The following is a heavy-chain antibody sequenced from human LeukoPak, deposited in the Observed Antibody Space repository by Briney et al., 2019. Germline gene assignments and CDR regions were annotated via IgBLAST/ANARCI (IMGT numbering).Heavy chain of an antibody. CDR2: IYHSGST. CDR3: ARLTGPGGYFDY. Sequence: SETLSLTCAVSGGSISSGGYFWSWIRQPPGKGLEWIGYIYHSGSTYYNPSLKSRVTISVDRSKNQFSLKLSSVTAADTAVYYCARLTGPGGYFDYWGQGTWSPSPQ. V-gene: IGHV4-30-2*01. J-gene: IGHJ4*02. D-gene: IGHD1-20*01. CDR1: GGSISSGGYF.